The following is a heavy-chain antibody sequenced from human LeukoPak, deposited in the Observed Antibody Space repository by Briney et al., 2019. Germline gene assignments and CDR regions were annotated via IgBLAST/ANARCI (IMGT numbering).Heavy chain of an antibody. CDR1: GYSISSGYY. CDR2: IYHSGST. Sequence: PSETLSPTCAVSGYSISSGYYWGWIRQPPGKGLEWIGSIYHSGSTYYNPSPKSRVTISVDTSKNQFSLKLSSVTAADTTVYYCATSRNSGSLDYWGQGTLVTVSS. J-gene: IGHJ4*02. CDR3: ATSRNSGSLDY. V-gene: IGHV4-38-2*01. D-gene: IGHD1-26*01.